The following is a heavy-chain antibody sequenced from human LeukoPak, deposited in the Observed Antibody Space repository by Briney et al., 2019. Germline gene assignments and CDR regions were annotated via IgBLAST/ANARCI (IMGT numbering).Heavy chain of an antibody. Sequence: GGSLRLSCAASGFTFSSDSMNSVRQAPGEGLEWVSYISSSSSTIYYADSVKGRFTISRDNAKNSLYLQINSLRAEDTAVYYCARDRGDYDFWSGYYNYYYYYGMDVWGQGTTVTVSS. CDR2: ISSSSSTI. V-gene: IGHV3-48*01. CDR3: ARDRGDYDFWSGYYNYYYYYGMDV. J-gene: IGHJ6*02. CDR1: GFTFSSDS. D-gene: IGHD3-3*01.